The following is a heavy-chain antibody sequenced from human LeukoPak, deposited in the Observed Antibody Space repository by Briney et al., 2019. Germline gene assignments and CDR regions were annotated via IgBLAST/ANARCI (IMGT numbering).Heavy chain of an antibody. V-gene: IGHV3-9*03. D-gene: IGHD2-2*02. J-gene: IGHJ4*02. CDR2: ISWNSGSI. CDR3: AKGYCSSTSCYTFDY. CDR1: GFTFSSYA. Sequence: GGSLRLSCAASGFTFSSYAMHWVRQAPGKGLEWVSGISWNSGSIGYADSVKGRLTISRDNAKNSLYLQMNSLRAEDMALYYCAKGYCSSTSCYTFDYWGQGILVTVSS.